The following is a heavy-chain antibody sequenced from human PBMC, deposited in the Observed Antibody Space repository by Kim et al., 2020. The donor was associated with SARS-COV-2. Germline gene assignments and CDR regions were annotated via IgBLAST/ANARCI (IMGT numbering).Heavy chain of an antibody. J-gene: IGHJ5*02. Sequence: GGSLRLSCTVSGFTFDDYDMHWVRQAPGKGLEWVSGIGWNGDIKDYAVSVKGRFTISRDNTKNSLDLRMTSLTVEDTALYFCVRGFASAWGQGTLVTVSP. CDR1: GFTFDDYD. CDR3: VRGFASA. V-gene: IGHV3-9*01. D-gene: IGHD3-10*01. CDR2: IGWNGDIK.